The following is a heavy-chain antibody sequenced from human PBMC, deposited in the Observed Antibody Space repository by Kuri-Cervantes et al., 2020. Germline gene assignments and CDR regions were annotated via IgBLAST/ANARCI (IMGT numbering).Heavy chain of an antibody. J-gene: IGHJ5*02. CDR3: ASGRGWPGDWFDP. CDR1: GDSIRRYY. V-gene: IGHV4-59*04. D-gene: IGHD6-19*01. Sequence: SETLSLTCTVSGDSIRRYYWIWIRQAPGKGLEWIGYIYYSGSTYYNPSLKSRVTISVDTSKNQFSLKLSSVTAADTAVYYCASGRGWPGDWFDPWGQGTLVTVSS. CDR2: IYYSGST.